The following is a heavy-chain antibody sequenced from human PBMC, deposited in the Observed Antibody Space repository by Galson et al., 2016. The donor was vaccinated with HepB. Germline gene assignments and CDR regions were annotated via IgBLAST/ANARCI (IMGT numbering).Heavy chain of an antibody. Sequence: SETLSLTCSVSGGSIGGYYWSWIRQSPRKGLEFIGSIYYSGTTNYNPFLKSRFTISVDTSKNPFSLQMRSVTAADTAVYFCARGRGEKDVLLVSTVTESYLRHSYGFDVRGKGTTVTVSS. CDR1: GGSIGGYY. CDR3: ARGRGEKDVLLVSTVTESYLRHSYGFDV. CDR2: IYYSGTT. D-gene: IGHD2/OR15-2a*01. V-gene: IGHV4-59*01. J-gene: IGHJ6*04.